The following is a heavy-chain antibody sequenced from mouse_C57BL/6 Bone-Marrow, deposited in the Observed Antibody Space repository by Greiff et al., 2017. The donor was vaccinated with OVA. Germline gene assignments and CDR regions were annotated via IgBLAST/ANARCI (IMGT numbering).Heavy chain of an antibody. CDR2: IYPGSGST. CDR3: ARKSITTLVAGGFDY. Sequence: VQLQQPGAELVKPGASVKMSCKASGYTFTSYWITWVKQRPGQGLEWIGDIYPGSGSTNYNEKFKSKATLTVDTSSSTAYMQLSSLTSEDSAVYYCARKSITTLVAGGFDYWGQGTTLTVSS. CDR1: GYTFTSYW. J-gene: IGHJ2*01. D-gene: IGHD1-1*01. V-gene: IGHV1-55*01.